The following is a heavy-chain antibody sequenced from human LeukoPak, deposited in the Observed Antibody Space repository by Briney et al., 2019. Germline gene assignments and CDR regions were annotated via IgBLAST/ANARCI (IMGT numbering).Heavy chain of an antibody. Sequence: TSETLSLTCTVSGGSISSSSYYWGWIRQPPGKGLEWIGSIYYSGSTYYNPSLKSRVTISVDTSKNQFSLKLSSVTTADTAVYYRARVLTGLYGMDVWGQGTTVTVSS. CDR3: ARVLTGLYGMDV. D-gene: IGHD3-9*01. V-gene: IGHV4-39*07. CDR1: GGSISSSSYY. J-gene: IGHJ6*02. CDR2: IYYSGST.